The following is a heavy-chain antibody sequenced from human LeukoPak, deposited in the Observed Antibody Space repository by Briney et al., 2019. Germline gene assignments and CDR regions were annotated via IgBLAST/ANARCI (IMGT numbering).Heavy chain of an antibody. CDR2: ISSSGSTI. Sequence: PGGSLRLSCAASGFTFSSYEMNWVRQAPGKGGEWVSYISSSGSTIYYADSVKGRFTISRDNAKNSLYLQMNSLRAEDTAVYYCAREVVVAATLDYWGQGTLVTVPS. J-gene: IGHJ4*02. CDR1: GFTFSSYE. D-gene: IGHD2-15*01. CDR3: AREVVVAATLDY. V-gene: IGHV3-48*03.